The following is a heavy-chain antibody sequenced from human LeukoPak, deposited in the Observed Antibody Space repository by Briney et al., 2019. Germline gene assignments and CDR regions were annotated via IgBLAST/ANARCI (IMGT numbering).Heavy chain of an antibody. CDR2: ISSGSSYI. CDR1: GFTFSSYS. CDR3: ARDPYSGNYGTYYYYYMDV. J-gene: IGHJ6*03. D-gene: IGHD1-26*01. V-gene: IGHV3-21*01. Sequence: PGGSLRLSCAASGFTFSSYSMNWVRQAPGNGLEWVSSISSGSSYIYYADSVKGRFTISRDNAKNSLYLQMDSLGPEDTAVYYCARDPYSGNYGTYYYYYMDVWGKGTTVTISS.